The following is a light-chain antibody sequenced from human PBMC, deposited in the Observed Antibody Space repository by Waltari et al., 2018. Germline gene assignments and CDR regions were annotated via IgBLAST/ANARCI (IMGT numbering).Light chain of an antibody. Sequence: QSALTQPRSVSGSPGQSVTISCTGTSSDVGGYNYVSWYQQHPGKAPKLMIYDVSKRPSGVPDRFSGSKSGNTASLTISGLQADDEADYYCCSYAGSYTFVVFGGGTNLTVL. V-gene: IGLV2-11*01. J-gene: IGLJ2*01. CDR2: DVS. CDR3: CSYAGSYTFVV. CDR1: SSDVGGYNY.